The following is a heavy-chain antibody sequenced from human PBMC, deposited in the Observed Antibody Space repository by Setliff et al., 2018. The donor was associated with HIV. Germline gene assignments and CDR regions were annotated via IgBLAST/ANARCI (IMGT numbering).Heavy chain of an antibody. CDR3: AQAQTSVSGSYYQYLQH. V-gene: IGHV3-23*01. Sequence: RLSCAASELTFSNYAMTWVRQAPGKGLEWVSSLSGSGGSTYYADSVKGRFTIPRDNSKNTLYLRMNSLRAEDTAVYYCAQAQTSVSGSYYQYLQHWGQGTLVTVSS. D-gene: IGHD3-10*01. CDR1: ELTFSNYA. CDR2: LSGSGGST. J-gene: IGHJ1*01.